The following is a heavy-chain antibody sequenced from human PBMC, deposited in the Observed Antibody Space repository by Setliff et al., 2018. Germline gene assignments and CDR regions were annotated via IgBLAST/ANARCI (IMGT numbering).Heavy chain of an antibody. CDR2: ISAYNDNT. J-gene: IGHJ3*01. V-gene: IGHV1-18*04. CDR1: GYMLRSYG. CDR3: ARDPLYRENLSRVFDF. D-gene: IGHD3-16*02. Sequence: ASVKVSCKASGYMLRSYGINWMRQAPGQGFEWMGWISAYNDNTKSAQKFQGRITMTTGTTTSTSYMELRSLRSDDTAVYYCARDPLYRENLSRVFDFWGQGTMVTVSS.